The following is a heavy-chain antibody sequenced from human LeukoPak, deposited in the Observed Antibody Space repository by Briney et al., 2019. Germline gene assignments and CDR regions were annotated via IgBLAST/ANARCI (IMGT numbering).Heavy chain of an antibody. CDR3: ARRWNYGRNYYMDV. J-gene: IGHJ6*03. CDR2: INDSGRI. D-gene: IGHD1-7*01. V-gene: IGHV4-34*01. Sequence: SETLSLTCAVYGGSFSNYYWSWIRQPPGKGLEWIGEINDSGRINYNPSLLSRVTVSVDPSKNQFSLSLTSVTATDTAVYYCARRWNYGRNYYMDVWGKGATVSVSS. CDR1: GGSFSNYY.